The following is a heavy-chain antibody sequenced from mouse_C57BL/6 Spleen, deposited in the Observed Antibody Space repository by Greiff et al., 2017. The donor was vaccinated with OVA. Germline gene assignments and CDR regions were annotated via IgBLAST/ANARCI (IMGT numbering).Heavy chain of an antibody. CDR2: IDPENGDT. J-gene: IGHJ2*01. Sequence: EVQVVESGAELVRPGASVKLSCTASGFNIKDDDMHWVKQRPEQGLEWMGWIDPENGDTEYDSKFQGKATITADTSSNTDYLQLSSLTSEDTAVYYCTSYYGSSYYFDYWGQGTTLTVSS. D-gene: IGHD1-1*01. CDR1: GFNIKDDD. V-gene: IGHV14-4*01. CDR3: TSYYGSSYYFDY.